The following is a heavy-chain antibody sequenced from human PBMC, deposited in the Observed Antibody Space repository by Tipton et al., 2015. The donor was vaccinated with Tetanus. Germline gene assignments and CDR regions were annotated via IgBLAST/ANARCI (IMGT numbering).Heavy chain of an antibody. CDR2: ISASGDST. CDR1: GFTFSDYS. V-gene: IGHV3-23*01. Sequence: SLRLSCVGSGFTFSDYSINWVRQAPGRGLEWVTFISASGDSTYYADFVKGRFIISRDTSKNTLYLQMNSLRAEDTAVYYCARSASPFDYWGQGTLVTVSS. J-gene: IGHJ4*02. CDR3: ARSASPFDY.